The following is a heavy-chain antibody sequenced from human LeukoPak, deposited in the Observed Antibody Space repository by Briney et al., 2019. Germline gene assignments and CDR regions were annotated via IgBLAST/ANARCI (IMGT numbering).Heavy chain of an antibody. CDR3: AKEGSTPGDY. Sequence: GSLRLSCAASGFTFSSYGMHWVRQAPGKGLEWVAFIRDDGSNKYYADSVKGRFTFSRDNSKNTLYLQMNSLRAEDTAVYYCAKEGSTPGDYWGQGTLVTVSS. J-gene: IGHJ4*02. D-gene: IGHD3-10*01. CDR1: GFTFSSYG. CDR2: IRDDGSNK. V-gene: IGHV3-30*02.